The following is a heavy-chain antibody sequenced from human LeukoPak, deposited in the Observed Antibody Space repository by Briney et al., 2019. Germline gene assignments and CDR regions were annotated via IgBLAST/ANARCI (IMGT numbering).Heavy chain of an antibody. CDR3: ARARALQFHDY. CDR2: IYYSGST. V-gene: IGHV4-39*07. Sequence: SETLSLTCTVSGGSISSGGYYWSWIRQPPGKGLEWIGSIYYSGSTYYNPSLKSRVTISVDTSKNQFSLKLSSVTAADTAVYYCARARALQFHDYWGQGTLVTVSS. D-gene: IGHD5-24*01. J-gene: IGHJ4*02. CDR1: GGSISSGGYY.